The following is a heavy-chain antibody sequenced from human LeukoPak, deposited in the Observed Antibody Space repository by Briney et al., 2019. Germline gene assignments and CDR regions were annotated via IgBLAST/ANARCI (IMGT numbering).Heavy chain of an antibody. D-gene: IGHD4-23*01. CDR2: INLGDSDT. CDR1: EHRFTNHW. Sequence: KAGESLKISCEVSEHRFTNHWIGWVRQMPGKGLEWMGIINLGDSDTKYSPSFQGQVTISLDKSISTAYLQWRSLKASDTAMYYCARHGGGGSGSNSGFDYWGQGTLVTVSS. CDR3: ARHGGGGSGSNSGFDY. V-gene: IGHV5-51*01. J-gene: IGHJ4*02.